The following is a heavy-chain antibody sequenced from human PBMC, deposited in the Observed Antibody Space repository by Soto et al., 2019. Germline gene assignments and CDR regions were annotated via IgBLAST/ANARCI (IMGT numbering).Heavy chain of an antibody. Sequence: ASVKVSCKASGCTFTSYDINWVRQATGQGLEWMGWMNPNSGNTGYAQKFQGRVTMTRNTSISTAYMELSSLRSEDTAVYYCARDSYQQLAPINWGQGTLVTVSS. V-gene: IGHV1-8*01. CDR1: GCTFTSYD. J-gene: IGHJ1*01. D-gene: IGHD6-13*01. CDR2: MNPNSGNT. CDR3: ARDSYQQLAPIN.